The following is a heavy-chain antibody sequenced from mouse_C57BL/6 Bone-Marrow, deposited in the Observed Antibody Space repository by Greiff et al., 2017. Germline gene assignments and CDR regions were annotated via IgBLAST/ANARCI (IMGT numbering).Heavy chain of an antibody. V-gene: IGHV5-16*01. J-gene: IGHJ4*01. CDR2: INYDGSST. CDR3: ARERGLRRGGYAMDY. CDR1: GFTFSDYY. Sequence: EVKVVESEGGLVQPGSSMKLSCTASGFTFSDYYMAWVRQVPEKGLEWVANINYDGSSTYYLDSLKSRFIISRDTAKNILYLQMSSLKSEDTATYYCARERGLRRGGYAMDYWGQGTSVTVSS. D-gene: IGHD2-4*01.